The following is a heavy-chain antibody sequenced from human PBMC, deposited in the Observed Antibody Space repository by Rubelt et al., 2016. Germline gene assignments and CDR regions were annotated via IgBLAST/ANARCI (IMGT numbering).Heavy chain of an antibody. CDR3: ARDQRQALDY. V-gene: IGHV3-33*01. Sequence: QVQLVESGGGVVQPGRSLRLSCAASGFTFSSYGMHWVRQAPGKGLEWVAVIWYDGSNKYYADSVKGRFTISRDKSKNTLYLQMNSLRAEDTAVYDCARDQRQALDYWGQGTLVTVSS. CDR1: GFTFSSYG. CDR2: IWYDGSNK. J-gene: IGHJ4*02.